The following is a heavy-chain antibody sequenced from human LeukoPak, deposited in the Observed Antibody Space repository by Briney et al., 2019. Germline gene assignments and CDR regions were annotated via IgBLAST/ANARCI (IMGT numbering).Heavy chain of an antibody. D-gene: IGHD3-16*01. CDR1: GYAFSDYY. CDR3: ARGSVLTTLDY. V-gene: IGHV1-2*02. J-gene: IGHJ4*02. Sequence: ASVKVSCKASGYAFSDYYMHWVRQAPGQGLEWVGWVIPISGGTKYAQKFQGRVTMTRDTSITTAYTELSGLRSDDTAVYYCARGSVLTTLDYWGQGTLVTVSS. CDR2: VIPISGGT.